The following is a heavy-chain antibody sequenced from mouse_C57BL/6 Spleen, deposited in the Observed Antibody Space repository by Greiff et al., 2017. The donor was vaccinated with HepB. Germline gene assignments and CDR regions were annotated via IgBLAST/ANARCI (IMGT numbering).Heavy chain of an antibody. CDR2: INPSSGYT. V-gene: IGHV1-7*01. D-gene: IGHD2-4*01. Sequence: QVQLQQSGAELAKPGASVKLSCKASGYTFTSYWMHWVKQRPGQGLEWIGYINPSSGYTKYNQKFKDKATLTADKSSSTAYMQLSSLTYEDSAVYYCARDGSDYDYDRGDYYARDYWGQGTSVTVSS. CDR3: ARDGSDYDYDRGDYYARDY. CDR1: GYTFTSYW. J-gene: IGHJ4*01.